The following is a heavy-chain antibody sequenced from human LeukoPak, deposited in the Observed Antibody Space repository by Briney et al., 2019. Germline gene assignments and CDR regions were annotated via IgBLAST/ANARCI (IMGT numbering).Heavy chain of an antibody. D-gene: IGHD5-18*01. V-gene: IGHV1-46*01. CDR1: GYTFTSYY. Sequence: ASVKDSCKASGYTFTSYYIHWVRQAPGQGLEWMGIINLSSGSTSYAQNFQGRVTMTRDTSSSTVNMELSSLRSEDTAVYYCARGYTYGDYWGQGTLVTVSS. CDR2: INLSSGST. CDR3: ARGYTYGDY. J-gene: IGHJ4*02.